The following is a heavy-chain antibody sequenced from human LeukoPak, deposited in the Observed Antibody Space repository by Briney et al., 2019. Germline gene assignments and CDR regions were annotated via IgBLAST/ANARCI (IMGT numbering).Heavy chain of an antibody. CDR2: IFYSGSI. D-gene: IGHD3-3*01. CDR1: GGSINSSTSY. V-gene: IGHV4-39*07. J-gene: IGHJ4*02. CDR3: ARVFRFSYFDY. Sequence: SETLSLTCSVSGGSINSSTSYWGWVRQPPGKGLEWIGTIFYSGSIYDNPSLKSRVTMSLDTSKNQFSLRLRSVTAADTAFYYCARVFRFSYFDYWGQGALITVS.